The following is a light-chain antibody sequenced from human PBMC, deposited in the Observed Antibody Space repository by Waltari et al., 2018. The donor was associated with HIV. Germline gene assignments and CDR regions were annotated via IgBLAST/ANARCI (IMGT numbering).Light chain of an antibody. CDR1: SSNTGAGYH. Sequence: QPVLTQPSSVSEAPGQRVTISCTGGSSNTGAGYHVHWYQQLPGTVPKLLIYRNNNRPSGVPDRFSGFKAGTSASLVITGLRAEYEADYYCQSYDSSVSAWVFGGGTKLTVL. J-gene: IGLJ3*02. V-gene: IGLV1-40*01. CDR3: QSYDSSVSAWV. CDR2: RNN.